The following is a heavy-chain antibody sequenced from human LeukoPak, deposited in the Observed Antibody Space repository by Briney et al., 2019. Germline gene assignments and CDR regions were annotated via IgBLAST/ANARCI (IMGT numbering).Heavy chain of an antibody. CDR1: GFTFSSYE. CDR2: INRNGDST. J-gene: IGHJ4*02. Sequence: PGGSVRLSCAASGFTFSSYEMNWVRQAPGKGLEWVSGINRNGDSTGYADFVKGRFTISRDNAKNSLYLQMNSLRVDDTALYHCARKGLGGELGGFDSWGQGTLVTVSS. D-gene: IGHD1-26*01. V-gene: IGHV3-20*01. CDR3: ARKGLGGELGGFDS.